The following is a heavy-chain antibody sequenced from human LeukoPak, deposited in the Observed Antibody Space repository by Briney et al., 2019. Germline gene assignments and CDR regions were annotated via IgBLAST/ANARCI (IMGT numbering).Heavy chain of an antibody. V-gene: IGHV5-51*01. CDR1: GSIFTSDW. CDR3: ARRASATEDLDY. Sequence: RGASLKISCEGSGSIFTSDWSGWGRQLRGKGLEWMGIIYPGDSDTSYSPSFQGQVTISADQTISTAYLQWSSLKASDTAMYYCARRASATEDLDYWGQGTLVTVSS. CDR2: IYPGDSDT. J-gene: IGHJ4*02.